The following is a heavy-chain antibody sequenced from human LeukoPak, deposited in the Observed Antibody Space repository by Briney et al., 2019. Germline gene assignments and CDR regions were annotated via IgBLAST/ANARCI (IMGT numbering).Heavy chain of an antibody. Sequence: PGGSLRLSCAASGFTFNSYWMHWVRHAPGKGLVWVSRIKGDGSSTSYADSVKGRFTISRDNTKNTLYLQMNSLRAEDTAVYYCAGWGDSGYDHSWGQGTLVTVSS. D-gene: IGHD5-12*01. CDR2: IKGDGSST. CDR1: GFTFNSYW. V-gene: IGHV3-74*01. J-gene: IGHJ4*02. CDR3: AGWGDSGYDHS.